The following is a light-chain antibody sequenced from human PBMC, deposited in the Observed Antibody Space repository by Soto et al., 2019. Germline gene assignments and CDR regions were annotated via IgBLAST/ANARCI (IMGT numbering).Light chain of an antibody. CDR2: GAS. J-gene: IGKJ5*01. CDR1: QTVSSNY. CDR3: QQYNGPPTT. V-gene: IGKV3-20*01. Sequence: DIILTQSPDTLSLSPGERATLSCRAIQTVSSNYLAWCQQRPGQAPRLLIYGASTRAAGIPDRFSGSGSGTDFTLTITRLEPEDSAVYFCQQYNGPPTTFGQGTRLEIK.